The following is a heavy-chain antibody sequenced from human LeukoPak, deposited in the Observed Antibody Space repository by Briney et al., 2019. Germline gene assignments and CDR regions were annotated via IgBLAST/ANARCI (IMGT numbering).Heavy chain of an antibody. CDR3: ARDAEGGTYRY. J-gene: IGHJ4*02. V-gene: IGHV4-59*01. CDR1: GGSISSYY. Sequence: PSETLSLTCTVSGGSISSYYWSWIRQPPGKGLEWIGYIYYSGSTNYNPSLKSRVTISVDTSKNQFSLKLTSVTAADTAVYYCARDAEGGTYRYWGQGTLVTVSS. D-gene: IGHD1-26*01. CDR2: IYYSGST.